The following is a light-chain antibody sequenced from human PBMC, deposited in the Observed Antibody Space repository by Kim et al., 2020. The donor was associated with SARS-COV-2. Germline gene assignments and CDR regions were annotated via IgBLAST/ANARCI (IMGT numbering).Light chain of an antibody. CDR1: QGINNY. CDR3: QQLNSYPLI. Sequence: ASVGDRVTITCRANQGINNYLAWYQQKSGKAPKLLIYAASILESGVPSRFSSSGSGTDFTLTINSLQPEDFATYYCQQLNSYPLIFGGGTKVDIK. CDR2: AAS. V-gene: IGKV1-9*01. J-gene: IGKJ4*01.